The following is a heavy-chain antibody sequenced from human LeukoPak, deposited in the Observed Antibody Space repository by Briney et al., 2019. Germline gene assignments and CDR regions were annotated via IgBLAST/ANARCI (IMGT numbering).Heavy chain of an antibody. CDR1: GFIFDDYA. D-gene: IGHD4-17*01. J-gene: IGHJ5*02. V-gene: IGHV3-9*01. Sequence: GGSLRLSCAASGFIFDDYAMHWVRQAPGKGLEWVSGISWDSGIIGYADSVKGRFTIGRDNAKNSLYLQMDSLRPEDTALYYCVKDQTTVSLSGWFDPWGQGTLVTVSS. CDR2: ISWDSGII. CDR3: VKDQTTVSLSGWFDP.